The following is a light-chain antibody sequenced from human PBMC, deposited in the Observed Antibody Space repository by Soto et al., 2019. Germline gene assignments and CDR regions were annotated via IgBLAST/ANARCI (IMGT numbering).Light chain of an antibody. J-gene: IGKJ2*01. V-gene: IGKV1-39*01. CDR3: QQSYTTPPYT. CDR1: QIIISY. CDR2: AAS. Sequence: DIQMTQSPSSLSASVGDRVTITCRASQIIISYLNWYQQKPGKAPKLLIYAASSLQTGVPSRFSGSGSGTDFTLTSSSLQPEDFATYYCQQSYTTPPYTFGQGTRLEIK.